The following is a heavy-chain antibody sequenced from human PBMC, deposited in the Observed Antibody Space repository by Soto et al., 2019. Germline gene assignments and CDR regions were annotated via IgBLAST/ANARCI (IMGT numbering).Heavy chain of an antibody. CDR1: GSSISSSSYY. D-gene: IGHD3-10*01. V-gene: IGHV4-39*01. CDR3: ARTMYYYGSGSYRLSDYYYGMDV. CDR2: IYYSGST. J-gene: IGHJ6*02. Sequence: PSETLSLTCTVSGSSISSSSYYWGWIRQPPGKGLEWIGSIYYSGSTYYNPSLKSRVTISVDTSKNQFSLKLSSVTAADTAVYYCARTMYYYGSGSYRLSDYYYGMDVWGQGTTVTVSS.